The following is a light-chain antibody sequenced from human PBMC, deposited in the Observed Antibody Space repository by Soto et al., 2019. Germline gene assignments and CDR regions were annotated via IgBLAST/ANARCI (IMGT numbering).Light chain of an antibody. CDR1: QSVSSSY. V-gene: IGKV3-20*01. CDR2: GAS. J-gene: IGKJ1*01. CDR3: QQYRSSPWK. Sequence: EIVLTQSPGTLSLSPGERATLSCRASQSVSSSYLAWYQQKPGQAPRLLIYGASSRATGIPDRLSGSGSGTELPLTISRLEPEDVAVYYCQQYRSSPWKFGQVTKVEIK.